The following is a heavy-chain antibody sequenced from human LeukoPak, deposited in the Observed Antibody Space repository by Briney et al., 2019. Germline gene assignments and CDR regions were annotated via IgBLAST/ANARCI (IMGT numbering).Heavy chain of an antibody. CDR1: GYRFTNYW. CDR2: IYPGDSDT. J-gene: IGHJ4*02. D-gene: IGHD2-2*01. V-gene: IGHV5-51*01. Sequence: GESLKISCKGSGYRFTNYWIAWVRQMPGKGLEWMGVIYPGDSDTRYNPSFQGQVTISADRSFGTAYLQWSSLKASDSAMYYCARREASTEYFDFWGQGTLVTVPS. CDR3: ARREASTEYFDF.